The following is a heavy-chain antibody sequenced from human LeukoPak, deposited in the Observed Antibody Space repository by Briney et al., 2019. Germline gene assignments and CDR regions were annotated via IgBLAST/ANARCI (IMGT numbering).Heavy chain of an antibody. J-gene: IGHJ4*02. Sequence: GGSLRLSCAASGFTFNNYWMMWVRQAPGKGLEWVASIREDGSEKNYVDSVKGRFTISRDNAKISLYLQMNSLRVEDTAAYYCATDRKVGTWDPRFDYWGQGTLVTVSS. CDR1: GFTFNNYW. D-gene: IGHD4-23*01. CDR2: IREDGSEK. CDR3: ATDRKVGTWDPRFDY. V-gene: IGHV3-7*01.